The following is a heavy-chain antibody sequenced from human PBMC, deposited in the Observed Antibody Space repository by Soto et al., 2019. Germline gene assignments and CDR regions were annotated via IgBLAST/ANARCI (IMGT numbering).Heavy chain of an antibody. D-gene: IGHD2-2*01. CDR3: ARNYLPAATYFDY. CDR2: IYYSGRT. CDR1: GGSISSSSYY. V-gene: IGHV4-39*01. Sequence: SETLSLTCTVSGGSISSSSYYWGWIRQPPGKGLEWIGSIYYSGRTYYNPSLKSRVTIYVDTSKNQFSLKLSSVTAADTAVYYCARNYLPAATYFDYWGQGTLVTVSS. J-gene: IGHJ4*02.